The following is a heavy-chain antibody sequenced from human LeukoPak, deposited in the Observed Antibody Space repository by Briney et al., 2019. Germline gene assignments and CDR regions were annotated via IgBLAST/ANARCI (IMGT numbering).Heavy chain of an antibody. CDR2: IYYSGST. Sequence: SETLSLTCTVSGGSISSYYWSWIRQPPGKGLEWIGYIYYSGSTNYNPSLKSRVTISVYTSRNQFSLKLSSVTAADTAVYYCATYPKSDSSGWTALDIWGQGTMVTVFS. CDR1: GGSISSYY. D-gene: IGHD6-19*01. V-gene: IGHV4-59*08. CDR3: ATYPKSDSSGWTALDI. J-gene: IGHJ3*02.